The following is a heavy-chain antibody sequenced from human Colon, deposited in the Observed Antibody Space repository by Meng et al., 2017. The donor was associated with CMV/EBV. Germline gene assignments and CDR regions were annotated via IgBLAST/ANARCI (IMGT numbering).Heavy chain of an antibody. CDR1: GFTFTSYA. V-gene: IGHV3-23*01. CDR2: ISASGGTT. Sequence: EVQPLQSWVGFVQPWGSLGLSWTTSGFTFTSYAMTWVRQAPGKGLEWVSGISASGGTTYYPDSVKGRFIISRDNSKNTVYLEMSSLRADDTAVYYCARGSTYRPYYFDFWGQGTLVTVSS. CDR3: ARGSTYRPYYFDF. J-gene: IGHJ4*02. D-gene: IGHD6-13*01.